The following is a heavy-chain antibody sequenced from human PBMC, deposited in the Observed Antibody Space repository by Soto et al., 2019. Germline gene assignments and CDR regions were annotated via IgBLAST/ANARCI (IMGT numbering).Heavy chain of an antibody. J-gene: IGHJ6*02. V-gene: IGHV4-39*01. CDR3: ARPDFGVVRAYYGMDV. Sequence: SETLSLTCTVSGGSISSSSYYWGWIRQPPGKGLEWIGSIYYSGSTYYNPSLKSRVTISVDTSKNQFSLKLSSVTAADTAVYYCARPDFGVVRAYYGMDVWGQGPTVTVP. CDR1: GGSISSSSYY. D-gene: IGHD3-3*01. CDR2: IYYSGST.